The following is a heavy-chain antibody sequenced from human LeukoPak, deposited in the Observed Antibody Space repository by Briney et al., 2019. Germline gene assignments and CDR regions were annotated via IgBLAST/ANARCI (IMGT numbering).Heavy chain of an antibody. CDR2: IYYSGST. D-gene: IGHD4-23*01. CDR1: GGSISSYY. Sequence: SETLSLTCTVSGGSISSYYWSWIRQPPGKGLEWIGYIYYSGSTNYNPSLKSRVTISVDTSKNQFSLKLSSVTAAATAVYYCARGASPMTTVVRPWFDPWGQGTLVTV. J-gene: IGHJ5*02. CDR3: ARGASPMTTVVRPWFDP. V-gene: IGHV4-59*01.